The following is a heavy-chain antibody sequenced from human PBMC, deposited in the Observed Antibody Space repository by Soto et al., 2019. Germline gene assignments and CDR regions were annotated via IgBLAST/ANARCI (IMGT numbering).Heavy chain of an antibody. J-gene: IGHJ6*02. D-gene: IGHD3-3*01. Sequence: GGSLRLSCAASGFTFSSYAMSWVRQAPGKGLEWVSAISGSGGSTYYADSVKGRFTISRDNSKNTLYLQMNSLRAEDTAVYYCAKRIAQYLDLWSGYYYYYFGMDVWGQGTTVTVSS. CDR1: GFTFSSYA. CDR3: AKRIAQYLDLWSGYYYYYFGMDV. CDR2: ISGSGGST. V-gene: IGHV3-23*01.